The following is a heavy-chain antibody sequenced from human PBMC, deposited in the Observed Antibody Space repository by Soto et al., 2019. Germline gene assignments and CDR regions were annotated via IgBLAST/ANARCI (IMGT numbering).Heavy chain of an antibody. CDR3: AKVGIAGNDYNWFDP. V-gene: IGHV3-23*01. J-gene: IGHJ5*02. CDR1: GFTFSSYA. Sequence: GGSLRLSCAASGFTFSSYAMSWVRQAPGKGLEWVSAISGSGGSTYYADSVKGRFTISRDNSKNTLYLQMNSLRAEDTAVYYCAKVGIAGNDYNWFDPWGQGTLVTVSS. CDR2: ISGSGGST. D-gene: IGHD5-12*01.